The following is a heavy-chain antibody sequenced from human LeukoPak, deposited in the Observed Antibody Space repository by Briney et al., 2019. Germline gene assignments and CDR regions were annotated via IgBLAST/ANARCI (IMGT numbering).Heavy chain of an antibody. J-gene: IGHJ4*02. Sequence: PSGTLSLTCAVSGGSISSSNWWSWVRQPPGKGLEWIGEIYHSGSTNYNPSLKSRVTISVDTSKNQFSLKLSSVTAADTAVYYCARRYGDYNFANYWGQGTLVTVSS. CDR2: IYHSGST. CDR1: GGSISSSNW. V-gene: IGHV4-4*02. D-gene: IGHD4-17*01. CDR3: ARRYGDYNFANY.